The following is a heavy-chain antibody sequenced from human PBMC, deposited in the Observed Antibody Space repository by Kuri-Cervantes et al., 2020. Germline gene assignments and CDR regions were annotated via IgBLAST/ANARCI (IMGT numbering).Heavy chain of an antibody. CDR2: IISGAGT. Sequence: GESLKISCAASGFTFSSYAMSWVRQAPGKGLDWVSTIISGAGTHYADSVRGRFTISRDNSKNTLYLQIDSLRAEDTAIYYCAKRMSYSSSWYYFDYWGQGTLVTVSS. CDR1: GFTFSSYA. CDR3: AKRMSYSSSWYYFDY. V-gene: IGHV3-23*01. J-gene: IGHJ4*02. D-gene: IGHD6-13*01.